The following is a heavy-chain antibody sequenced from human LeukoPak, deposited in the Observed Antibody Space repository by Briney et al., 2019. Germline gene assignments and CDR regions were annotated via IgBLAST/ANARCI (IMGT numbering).Heavy chain of an antibody. CDR2: ISSIGSTI. J-gene: IGHJ4*02. CDR3: ARDAFPYSSSSRDYFDY. CDR1: GFTFSDYY. D-gene: IGHD6-6*01. V-gene: IGHV3-11*04. Sequence: GGSLRLSCAASGFTFSDYYMSWLRQAPGKGLDWVSYISSIGSTIYYADSVKGRFTISRDNAKNSLYLQMNSLRAEDTAVYYCARDAFPYSSSSRDYFDYWGQGTLVTVSS.